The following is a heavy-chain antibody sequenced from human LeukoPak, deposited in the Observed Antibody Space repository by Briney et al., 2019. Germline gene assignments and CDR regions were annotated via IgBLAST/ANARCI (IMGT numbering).Heavy chain of an antibody. CDR3: ARDPRGAVAAPTYYFDY. J-gene: IGHJ4*02. Sequence: NSGGTNYAQKFQGWVTMTRDTSISTAYMELSRLRSDDTAMYYCARDPRGAVAAPTYYFDYWGQGTLVTVSS. V-gene: IGHV1-2*04. D-gene: IGHD6-19*01. CDR2: NSGGT.